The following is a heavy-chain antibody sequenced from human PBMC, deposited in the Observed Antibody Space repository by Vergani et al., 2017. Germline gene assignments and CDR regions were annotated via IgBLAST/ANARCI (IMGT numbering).Heavy chain of an antibody. Sequence: QVQLVQSGAEVKKPGASVKVSCKASGYTFTSYDINWVRQATGQGLEWMGWMNPNSGNTGYAQKFQGRVTMTRYTSISTAYMELSRLRSDDTAVYYCARAGIAVAGTLFDYWGQGTLVTVSS. CDR3: ARAGIAVAGTLFDY. CDR2: MNPNSGNT. CDR1: GYTFTSYD. V-gene: IGHV1-8*01. D-gene: IGHD6-19*01. J-gene: IGHJ4*02.